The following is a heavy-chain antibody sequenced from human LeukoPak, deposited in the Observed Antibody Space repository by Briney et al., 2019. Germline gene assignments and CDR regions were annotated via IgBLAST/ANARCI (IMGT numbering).Heavy chain of an antibody. CDR2: ISGYNGNT. CDR3: ARVGYRGYEVKNWFDP. D-gene: IGHD5-12*01. Sequence: ASVEVSCKASGYTFTSYGISWVRQAPGQGLEWMGWISGYNGNTNYAQKFQGRVTMTRDTSISTAYMELSRLRSDDTAVYYCARVGYRGYEVKNWFDPWGQGTLVTVSS. V-gene: IGHV1-18*01. J-gene: IGHJ5*02. CDR1: GYTFTSYG.